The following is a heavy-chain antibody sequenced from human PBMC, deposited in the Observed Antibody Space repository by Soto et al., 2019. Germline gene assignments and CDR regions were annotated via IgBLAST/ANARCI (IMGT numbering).Heavy chain of an antibody. D-gene: IGHD1-26*01. J-gene: IGHJ5*02. Sequence: QITLKESGPTLVKPTQTLTLTCTFSGFSLSTSGVGVGWIRQPPGKALEWLALIYWDDDKRSRPSLKSRPTITKDTSKNQVVLTMTNMDPVDTATYYCADGIVGAIPGVVWFDPWGQGTLVTVSS. CDR1: GFSLSTSGVG. CDR2: IYWDDDK. V-gene: IGHV2-5*02. CDR3: ADGIVGAIPGVVWFDP.